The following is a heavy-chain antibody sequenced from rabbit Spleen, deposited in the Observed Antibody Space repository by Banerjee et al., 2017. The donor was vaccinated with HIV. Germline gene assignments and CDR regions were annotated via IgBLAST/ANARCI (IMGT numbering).Heavy chain of an antibody. CDR2: IYAGAGSA. CDR1: GFSFSNKAL. D-gene: IGHD7-1*01. Sequence: QEQLVESGGGLVKPGASLTLTCKASGFSFSNKALMCWVRQAPGKGLEWIACIYAGAGSAVDACWAEGRSTSSKASSTAMMLKMTRPTAAETAYFCGARAGTGVTGWNFDWWGPGTLVTVS. J-gene: IGHJ4*01. CDR3: ARAGTGVTGWNFDW. V-gene: IGHV1S45*01.